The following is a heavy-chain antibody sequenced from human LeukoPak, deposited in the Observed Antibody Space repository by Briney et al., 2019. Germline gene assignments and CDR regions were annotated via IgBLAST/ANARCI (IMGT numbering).Heavy chain of an antibody. CDR1: GFTFSSYA. D-gene: IGHD1-26*01. CDR3: AREPVGFRTFDY. CDR2: ISYDGSNK. J-gene: IGHJ4*02. V-gene: IGHV3-30-3*01. Sequence: GGSLRLSCAASGFTFSSYAMHWVRQAPGKGLEWVAVISYDGSNKYYADSVKGRFTISRDNSKNTLYLQMNSLRAEDTAVYYCAREPVGFRTFDYWGQGTLVTVSS.